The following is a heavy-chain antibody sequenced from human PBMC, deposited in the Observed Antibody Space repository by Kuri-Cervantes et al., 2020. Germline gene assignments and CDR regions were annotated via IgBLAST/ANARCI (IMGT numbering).Heavy chain of an antibody. CDR1: GFTFDDYA. CDR3: ARDTDTTSAYQILDP. Sequence: GGSLRLSCAASGFTFDDYAMHWVRQAPGKGLEWVSGISWNSGSIGYADSVKGRFTISRDNAKNSLYLQMNSLGAEDTAVYYCARDTDTTSAYQILDPWGQGTLVTVSS. J-gene: IGHJ5*02. V-gene: IGHV3-9*01. CDR2: ISWNSGSI. D-gene: IGHD3-22*01.